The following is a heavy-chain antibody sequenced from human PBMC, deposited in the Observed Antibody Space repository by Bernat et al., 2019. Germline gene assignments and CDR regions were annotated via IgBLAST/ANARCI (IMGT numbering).Heavy chain of an antibody. Sequence: VQLVESGGGVVQPGRSLRLSCAASGFTFSSHAMHWVRQAPGKGLEWVSGISGSGGSTYYTDSVKGRFTISRDNSKNTLYLQMNGLRAEDTAVYYCAKGESSSFGGWFDSWGQGTLVTVSS. CDR3: AKGESSSFGGWFDS. V-gene: IGHV3-23*04. CDR2: ISGSGGST. CDR1: GFTFSSHA. D-gene: IGHD3-16*01. J-gene: IGHJ5*01.